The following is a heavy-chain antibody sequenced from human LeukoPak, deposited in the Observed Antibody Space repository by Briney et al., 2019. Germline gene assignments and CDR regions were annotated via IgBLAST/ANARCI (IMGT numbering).Heavy chain of an antibody. V-gene: IGHV1-18*01. CDR2: TSAHNDDA. D-gene: IGHD1-1*01. Sequence: ALVKLSFKASRYTLTSYGTSWVRQAPGQGLKWMGWTSAHNDDANYAETLQARLTITTDISTSTAYRGLTSLRSDDTAVYYCARDWDSRNDYFDPWGQGTLVIVSS. CDR1: RYTLTSYG. CDR3: ARDWDSRNDYFDP. J-gene: IGHJ4*02.